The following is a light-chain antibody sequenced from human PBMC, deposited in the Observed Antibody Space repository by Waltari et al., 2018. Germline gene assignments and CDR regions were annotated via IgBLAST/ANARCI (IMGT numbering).Light chain of an antibody. CDR2: EVS. CDR3: CSYAGSSTFVV. CDR1: SSDIGSYNL. J-gene: IGLJ2*01. Sequence: QSALTQPASVSGSPGQSIIISCTGTSSDIGSYNLVSWYQQHPGKAPKLMIYEVSKRPSGVSNRFSGSKSGNTASLTISGLQAEDEADYYCCSYAGSSTFVVFGGGTKLTVL. V-gene: IGLV2-23*02.